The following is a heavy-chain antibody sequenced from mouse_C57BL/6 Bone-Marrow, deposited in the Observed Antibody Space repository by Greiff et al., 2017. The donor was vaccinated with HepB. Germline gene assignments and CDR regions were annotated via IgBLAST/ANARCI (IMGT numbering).Heavy chain of an antibody. Sequence: VQLVESGPGLVQPSQSLSITCTVSGFSLTSYGVHWVRQSPGKGLEWLGVIWRGGSTDYNAAFMSRLSITKDNSKSQVFFKMNSLQADDTAIYYCAILYDGYYVDAYWGQGTLVTVSA. CDR3: AILYDGYYVDAY. J-gene: IGHJ3*01. D-gene: IGHD2-3*01. V-gene: IGHV2-5*01. CDR1: GFSLTSYG. CDR2: IWRGGST.